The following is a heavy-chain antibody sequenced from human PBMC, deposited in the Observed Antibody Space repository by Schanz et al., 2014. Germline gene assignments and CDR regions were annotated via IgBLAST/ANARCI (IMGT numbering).Heavy chain of an antibody. CDR2: ISNSGYTI. CDR1: GFTFSDYY. D-gene: IGHD6-6*01. V-gene: IGHV3-11*01. Sequence: QVQLVESGGCLVKPGGSLRLSCAASGFTFSDYYMNWIRQAPGKGLEWVSYISNSGYTIYYADSVKGRFTISRDNAKTSLYLQMNSLRAEDPAVYYCARAPPPYSSSPYYWYYGMDVWGQGTTVTVSS. CDR3: ARAPPPYSSSPYYWYYGMDV. J-gene: IGHJ6*02.